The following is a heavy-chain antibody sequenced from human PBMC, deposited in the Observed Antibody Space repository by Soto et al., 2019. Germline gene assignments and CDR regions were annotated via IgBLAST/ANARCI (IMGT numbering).Heavy chain of an antibody. CDR3: ARPYCGTNSCHNWFDS. Sequence: ASVKVSCKASGYIFTDYDVNWVRQAPGQGLEWMGWINPKSGGIKYAQKFQGRVTMTTDTFITTAYMELSGLRSDDTAVYYCARPYCGTNSCHNWFDSWGQGTLVTVSS. V-gene: IGHV1-2*02. CDR1: GYIFTDYD. D-gene: IGHD2-2*01. J-gene: IGHJ5*01. CDR2: INPKSGGI.